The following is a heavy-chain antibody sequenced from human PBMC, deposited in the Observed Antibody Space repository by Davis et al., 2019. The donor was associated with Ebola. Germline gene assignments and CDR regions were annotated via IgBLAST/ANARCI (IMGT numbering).Heavy chain of an antibody. CDR3: AKRDGYNYGALFDY. V-gene: IGHV1-18*01. CDR1: GYTFTSYG. J-gene: IGHJ4*02. Sequence: ASVKVSCKASGYTFTSYGISWVRQAPGQGLEWMGWISAYNGNTNYAQKLQGRVTMTTDTSTSTAYMELRSLRSEDTAVYYCAKRDGYNYGALFDYWGQGTLVTVSS. CDR2: ISAYNGNT. D-gene: IGHD5-24*01.